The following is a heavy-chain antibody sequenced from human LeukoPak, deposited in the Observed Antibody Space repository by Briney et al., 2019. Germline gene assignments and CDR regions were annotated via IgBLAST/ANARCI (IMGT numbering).Heavy chain of an antibody. V-gene: IGHV3-23*01. CDR1: GFAFSSYA. CDR3: ARPPSTTWIHDAFDI. Sequence: GSLRLSCAASGFAFSSYAMSWVRQAPGKGLEWVSGISGSTGTTYYADSVKGRFTISRDNSKNTLYLQMNSLRTEDTAVYYCARPPSTTWIHDAFDIWGQGTMVTVSS. CDR2: ISGSTGTT. D-gene: IGHD1-1*01. J-gene: IGHJ3*02.